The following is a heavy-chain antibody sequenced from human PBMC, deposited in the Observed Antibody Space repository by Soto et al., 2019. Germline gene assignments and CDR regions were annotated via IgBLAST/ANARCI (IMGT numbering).Heavy chain of an antibody. J-gene: IGHJ5*02. CDR2: IIPILGIA. Sequence: SVKVSCKASGGTFSSYTISWVRQAPGQGLEWMGRIIPILGIANYAQRFQGRVTITADKSTSTAYRELSSLRSEYTAVYYCARASSALASCWFDPRGKGNLMSVSS. V-gene: IGHV1-69*02. CDR3: ARASSALASCWFDP. D-gene: IGHD1-26*01. CDR1: GGTFSSYT.